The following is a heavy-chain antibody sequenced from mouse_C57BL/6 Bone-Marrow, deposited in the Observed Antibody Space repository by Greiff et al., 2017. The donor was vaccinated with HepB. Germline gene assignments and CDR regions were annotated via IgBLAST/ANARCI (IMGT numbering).Heavy chain of an antibody. V-gene: IGHV14-4*01. CDR1: GFNIKDDY. D-gene: IGHD2-1*01. J-gene: IGHJ3*01. CDR3: TGYYGNSWFAY. Sequence: EVQLQQSGAELVRPGASVKLSCTASGFNIKDDYMHWVKQRPEQGLEWIGWIDPENGDTEYAPKFQGKATITADTSSNTAYLQLSSLTSENTAVYYCTGYYGNSWFAYWGQGTLVTVSA. CDR2: IDPENGDT.